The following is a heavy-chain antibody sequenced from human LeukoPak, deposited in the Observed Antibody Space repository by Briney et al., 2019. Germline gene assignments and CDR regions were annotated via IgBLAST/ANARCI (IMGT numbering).Heavy chain of an antibody. CDR1: GYTLTELS. Sequence: ASVKVSCKVSGYTLTELSMHWVRQAPGKGLEWMGGFDPEDGETIYAQKFQGRVTMTEDTSTDTAYMELSSLRSEGTAVYYCATSASGYSGYDYNYWGQGTLVTVSS. CDR3: ATSASGYSGYDYNY. J-gene: IGHJ4*02. V-gene: IGHV1-24*01. CDR2: FDPEDGET. D-gene: IGHD5-12*01.